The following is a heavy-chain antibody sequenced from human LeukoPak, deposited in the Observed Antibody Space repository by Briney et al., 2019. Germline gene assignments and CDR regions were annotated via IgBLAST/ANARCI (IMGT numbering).Heavy chain of an antibody. CDR3: VTEVSGSFPT. CDR1: GFTFSSYS. V-gene: IGHV3-48*02. Sequence: GGSLRLSCAASGFTFSSYSMNWVRQAPGKGLEWVSYISSSSSTIYYADSVKGRFTISRDNAKNSLYLQMNSLKNEDTAVYYCVTEVSGSFPTWGQRTLVTVSS. D-gene: IGHD1-26*01. J-gene: IGHJ4*02. CDR2: ISSSSSTI.